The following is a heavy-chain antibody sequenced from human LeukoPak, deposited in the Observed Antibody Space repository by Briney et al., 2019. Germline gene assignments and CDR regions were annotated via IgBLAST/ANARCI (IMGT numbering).Heavy chain of an antibody. Sequence: GGSLRLSCVGSGFTFSDYGIHWVRQAPGKGLEWVAVTSYDGSNKYYADSVKGRFTVSRDNAKNTLYLQVNNLRAEDTAVYYCARGPSSNWSGLDFWGQGTLLTVSS. V-gene: IGHV3-30*03. CDR2: TSYDGSNK. CDR1: GFTFSDYG. J-gene: IGHJ4*02. D-gene: IGHD6-13*01. CDR3: ARGPSSNWSGLDF.